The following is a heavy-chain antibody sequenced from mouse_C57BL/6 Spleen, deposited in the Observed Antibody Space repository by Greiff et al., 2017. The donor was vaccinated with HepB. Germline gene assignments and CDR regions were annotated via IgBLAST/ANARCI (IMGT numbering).Heavy chain of an antibody. Sequence: EVQWVESGEGLVKPGGSLKLSCAASGFTFSSYAMSWVRQTPEKRLEWVAYISSGGDYIYYADTVKGRFTISRDNARNTLYLQMSSLKSEDTAMYYCTRDQGWEGGFDYWGQGTTLTVSS. CDR2: ISSGGDYI. D-gene: IGHD3-3*01. J-gene: IGHJ2*01. CDR1: GFTFSSYA. V-gene: IGHV5-9-1*02. CDR3: TRDQGWEGGFDY.